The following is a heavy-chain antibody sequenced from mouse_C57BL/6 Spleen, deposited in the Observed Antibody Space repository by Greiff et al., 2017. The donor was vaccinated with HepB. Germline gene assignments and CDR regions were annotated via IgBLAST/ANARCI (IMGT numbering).Heavy chain of an antibody. J-gene: IGHJ2*01. Sequence: EVKLQESGPGLVKPSQSLSLTCSVTGYSITSGYYWNWIRQFPGNKLEWMGDISYDGSNNYNPSLKNRISITRDTSKNQFFLKLNSVTTEDTATYYCARGSYYGSSSYYFDYWGQGTTLTVSS. CDR1: GYSITSGYY. D-gene: IGHD1-1*01. CDR3: ARGSYYGSSSYYFDY. CDR2: ISYDGSN. V-gene: IGHV3-6*01.